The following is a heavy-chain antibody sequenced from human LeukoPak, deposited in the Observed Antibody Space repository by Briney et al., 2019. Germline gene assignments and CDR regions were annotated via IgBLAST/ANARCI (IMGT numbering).Heavy chain of an antibody. Sequence: SETLSLTCTVSGGSLSGFYWSWIRQPPGKGLEWIGYIYDSGSTYYNPSLKSRITISVDTSENRFSLKLSSVTATDTAVYYCARDCSGGSCYGAFDIWGQGTMVTVSS. CDR3: ARDCSGGSCYGAFDI. CDR2: IYDSGST. D-gene: IGHD2-15*01. CDR1: GGSLSGFY. V-gene: IGHV4-30-4*01. J-gene: IGHJ3*02.